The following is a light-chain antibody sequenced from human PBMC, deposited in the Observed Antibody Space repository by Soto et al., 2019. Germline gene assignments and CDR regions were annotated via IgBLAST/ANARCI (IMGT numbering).Light chain of an antibody. J-gene: IGLJ3*02. CDR3: SSYAATSSLV. CDR2: EVS. V-gene: IGLV2-14*01. Sequence: QSALTQPASVSGSPGQSITISCTGTSSDVGGYNYVSWYQQHPGKAPKLMIYEVSNRPSGVSNRFSGSKSGNTASLTISGLQPEDEAHYFCSSYAATSSLVFGGGTKVTVL. CDR1: SSDVGGYNY.